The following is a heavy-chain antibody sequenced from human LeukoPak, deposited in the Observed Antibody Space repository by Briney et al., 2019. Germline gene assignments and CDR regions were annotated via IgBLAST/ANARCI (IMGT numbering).Heavy chain of an antibody. J-gene: IGHJ4*02. V-gene: IGHV3-48*01. CDR3: ARDRHYDYVWGTYRQDTFDF. CDR2: ISSSKTI. CDR1: GFTFSSYS. D-gene: IGHD3-16*02. Sequence: GGSLRLSCAASGFTFSSYSMNWVRQAPGKGLEWVSYISSSKTIYYADSVMGRFTISRDNAKNSLYLQMNSLRAEDTAVYYCARDRHYDYVWGTYRQDTFDFWGQGTLVTVSS.